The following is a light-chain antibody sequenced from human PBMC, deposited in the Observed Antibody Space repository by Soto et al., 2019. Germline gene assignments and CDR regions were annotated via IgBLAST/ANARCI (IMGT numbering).Light chain of an antibody. J-gene: IGKJ4*01. CDR1: RRITTF. Sequence: DIQMTQSPSSLSASVGDRVTITCRASRRITTFLNWYQQRPGQVPKLLIYSASKLHTGVPSRFSGSGSGADFTLTISNVQLEDFATYYCQQSYSTPLTFGGGPRWTS. V-gene: IGKV1-39*01. CDR2: SAS. CDR3: QQSYSTPLT.